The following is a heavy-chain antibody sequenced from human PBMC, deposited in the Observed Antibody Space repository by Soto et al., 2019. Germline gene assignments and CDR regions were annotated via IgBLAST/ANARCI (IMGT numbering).Heavy chain of an antibody. CDR1: GGSISTYY. CDR3: ARAYCTGGCCYYFDY. D-gene: IGHD2-15*01. V-gene: IGHV4-59*01. Sequence: PSETLSLTCTVSGGSISTYYWTWIRQPPGKGLEYIGYIYYTGGTNYSPSLRSRVTMSLDTSKKQFSLKLDSVTAADTAVYYCARAYCTGGCCYYFDYWGQGTLVTVSS. CDR2: IYYTGGT. J-gene: IGHJ4*02.